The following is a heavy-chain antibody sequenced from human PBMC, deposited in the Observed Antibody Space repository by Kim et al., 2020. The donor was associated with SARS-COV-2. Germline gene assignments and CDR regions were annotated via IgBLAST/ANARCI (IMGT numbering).Heavy chain of an antibody. J-gene: IGHJ6*02. CDR2: ISYDGSNK. D-gene: IGHD3-10*01. CDR3: ARDSRFGEWMDV. CDR1: GFTFSSYG. Sequence: GGSLTLSCAASGFTFSSYGMHWVRQAPGKGLEWVAVISYDGSNKYYADSVKGRFTISRDNSKNTLYLQMNSLRAEDTAVYYCARDSRFGEWMDVWGQGTTVTVSS. V-gene: IGHV3-33*05.